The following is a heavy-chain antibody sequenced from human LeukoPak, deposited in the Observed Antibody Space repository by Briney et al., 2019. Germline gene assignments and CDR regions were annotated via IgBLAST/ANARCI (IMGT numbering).Heavy chain of an antibody. D-gene: IGHD6-6*01. Sequence: ASVKVSRKASGCTLTHYYLHSVRPAPGQGLEWMGWINPNSGGTNFAQKFQGRVAMTRDTSISTAYLELGSLRSDDTAVYFCARARWQLVPYFDSWGQGTLVTVSS. CDR2: INPNSGGT. CDR3: ARARWQLVPYFDS. J-gene: IGHJ4*02. V-gene: IGHV1-2*02. CDR1: GCTLTHYY.